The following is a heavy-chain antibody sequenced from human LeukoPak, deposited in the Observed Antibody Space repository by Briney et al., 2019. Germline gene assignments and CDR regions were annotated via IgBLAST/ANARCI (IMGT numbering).Heavy chain of an antibody. V-gene: IGHV3-30*02. D-gene: IGHD3-22*01. CDR1: GFTFNSYG. J-gene: IGHJ4*02. Sequence: GGSLRLSCTASGFTFNSYGMNWVRQAPCKGLEWVAFIQYDGSNKYYADSVKGRFTVSRDNSKTTVYLQMNDLRGEDTAVYYCTKAKGQSWLFSHYWGRGTLVTVSS. CDR2: IQYDGSNK. CDR3: TKAKGQSWLFSHY.